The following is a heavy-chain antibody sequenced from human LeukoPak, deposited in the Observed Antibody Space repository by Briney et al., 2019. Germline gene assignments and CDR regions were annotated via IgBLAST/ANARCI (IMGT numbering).Heavy chain of an antibody. V-gene: IGHV7-4-1*02. D-gene: IGHD2-21*01. CDR1: GYTFTSYD. J-gene: IGHJ4*01. CDR2: INTKTGNP. CDR3: ARALPGCGGINCYGLDY. Sequence: ASVKVSCKASGYTFTSYDINWVRQATGQGLEWMGWINTKTGNPTYAQGFTGRLVFSLDTSVNTAYLQISSLEAEDTAVYYCARALPGCGGINCYGLDYWGHGTLVTVSS.